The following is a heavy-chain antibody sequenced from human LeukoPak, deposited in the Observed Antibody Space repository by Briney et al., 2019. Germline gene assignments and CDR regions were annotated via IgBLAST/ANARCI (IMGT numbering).Heavy chain of an antibody. V-gene: IGHV1-18*01. CDR2: ISGYNGNT. CDR1: GYTFTSYG. J-gene: IGHJ4*02. D-gene: IGHD3-10*01. CDR3: AKVDYYGSGSYL. Sequence: ASVKVSCKASGYTFTSYGISWVRQAPGQGLEWMGWISGYNGNTNYAQKLQGRVTMTTDTSTSTAYMELRSLRPDDTAVYYCAKVDYYGSGSYLWGQGTLVTVSS.